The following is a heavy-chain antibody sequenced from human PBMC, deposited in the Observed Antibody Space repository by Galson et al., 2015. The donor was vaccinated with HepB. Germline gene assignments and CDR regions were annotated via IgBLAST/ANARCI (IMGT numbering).Heavy chain of an antibody. Sequence: SLRLSCAASGFTFSDYYMSWIRQSPGKGLEWISYITSNGRTIYYADSVRGRFTISRDNAKSSLYLQMNSQRAEDTAVYYCARDPAWGAYWGQGTLVTVSS. D-gene: IGHD3-16*01. CDR2: ITSNGRTI. V-gene: IGHV3-11*01. J-gene: IGHJ4*02. CDR1: GFTFSDYY. CDR3: ARDPAWGAY.